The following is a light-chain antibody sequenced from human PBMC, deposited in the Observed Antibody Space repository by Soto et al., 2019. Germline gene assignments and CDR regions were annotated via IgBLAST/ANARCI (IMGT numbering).Light chain of an antibody. CDR1: QSVSSN. V-gene: IGKV3-15*01. CDR2: GAS. CDR3: QQYKIWPPWT. J-gene: IGKJ1*01. Sequence: EIVMTQFPSTLSVSPGERVTLSCRASQSVSSNLAWYQQKPGKAPRLLIYGASTRAPGIPARFSGSGSGTDFTLTISSLQSEDFAVYSCQQYKIWPPWTFGQGTKLKIK.